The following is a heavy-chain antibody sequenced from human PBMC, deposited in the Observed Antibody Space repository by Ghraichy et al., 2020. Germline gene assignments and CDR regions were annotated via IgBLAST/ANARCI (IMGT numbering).Heavy chain of an antibody. CDR1: GGSFSGYY. CDR3: ARDRRLAAAGFRPPQNYYGMDV. CDR2: INHSGST. V-gene: IGHV4-34*01. J-gene: IGHJ6*02. Sequence: SETLSLTCAVYGGSFSGYYWSWIRQPPGKGLEWIGEINHSGSTNYNPSLKSRVTISVDTSKNQFSLKLSSVTAADTAVYYCARDRRLAAAGFRPPQNYYGMDVWGQGTTVTVSS. D-gene: IGHD6-13*01.